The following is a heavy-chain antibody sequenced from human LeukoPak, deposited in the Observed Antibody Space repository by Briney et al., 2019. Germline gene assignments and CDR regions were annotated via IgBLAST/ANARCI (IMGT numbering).Heavy chain of an antibody. D-gene: IGHD3-10*01. CDR3: ARDRYGSANWFDP. V-gene: IGHV3-43D*03. Sequence: PGGSLRLSCAASGFTFDDYAMNWVRQRPGKGLEWVSLITWDGGSTYYADSVRGRFTISRDNAKNSLYLQMNSLRAEDTAVYYRARDRYGSANWFDPWGQGTLVTVSS. J-gene: IGHJ5*02. CDR2: ITWDGGST. CDR1: GFTFDDYA.